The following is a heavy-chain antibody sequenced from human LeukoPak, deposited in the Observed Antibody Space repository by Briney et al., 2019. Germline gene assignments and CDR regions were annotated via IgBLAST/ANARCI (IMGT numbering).Heavy chain of an antibody. V-gene: IGHV1-8*01. D-gene: IGHD2-2*01. CDR1: GYTFTSYD. Sequence: ASVKVSCKASGYTFTSYDINWVRQATGQGLEWMGWMNPNSGNTGYAQKFQGRVTMTRNTSISTAYMELRSLRSEDTAVYYCARALQLLDAFDIWGQGTMVTVSS. CDR2: MNPNSGNT. CDR3: ARALQLLDAFDI. J-gene: IGHJ3*02.